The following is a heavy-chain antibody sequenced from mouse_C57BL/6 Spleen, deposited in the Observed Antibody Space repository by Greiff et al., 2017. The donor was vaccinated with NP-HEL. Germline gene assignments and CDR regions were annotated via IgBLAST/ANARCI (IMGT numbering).Heavy chain of an antibody. V-gene: IGHV1-39*01. J-gene: IGHJ4*01. CDR3: ARYDGYFYAMDY. Sequence: EVKLVESGPELVKPGASVKISCKASGYSFTDYNMNWVKQSNGKSLEWIGVINPNYGTTSYNQKFKGKATLTVDQSSSTAYMQLNSLTSEDSAVYYCARYDGYFYAMDYWGQGTSVTVSS. CDR2: INPNYGTT. D-gene: IGHD2-3*01. CDR1: GYSFTDYN.